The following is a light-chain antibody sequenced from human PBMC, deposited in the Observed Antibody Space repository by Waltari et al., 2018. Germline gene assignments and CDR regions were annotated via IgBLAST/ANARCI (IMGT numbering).Light chain of an antibody. J-gene: IGLJ3*02. CDR2: GVS. CDR3: SSFTSSGTWV. V-gene: IGLV2-14*03. CDR1: NSDIGGYGY. Sequence: QSALTQPASVSGSPRQSITISCTGTNSDIGGYGYVAWYQHHSGKAPKLMIFGVSDRPSGVSNRFSGSKSGNTASLTISGLQAEDEADYYCSSFTSSGTWVFGGGTRVTVL.